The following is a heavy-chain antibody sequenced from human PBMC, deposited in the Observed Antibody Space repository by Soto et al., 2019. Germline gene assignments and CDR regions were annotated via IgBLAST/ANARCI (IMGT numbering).Heavy chain of an antibody. CDR1: GGSISTSDYY. CDR2: VYLSGDT. V-gene: IGHV4-31*03. J-gene: IGHJ2*01. CDR3: ARDTRRTTGWHFDL. Sequence: SETLSLTCTVSGGSISTSDYYWSWIRQHPVRGLEWIGYVYLSGDTFYNPSLESRVVISVETSENRFSLNLTSVTAADTAVYYCARDTRRTTGWHFDLWGRGTQVTVSS.